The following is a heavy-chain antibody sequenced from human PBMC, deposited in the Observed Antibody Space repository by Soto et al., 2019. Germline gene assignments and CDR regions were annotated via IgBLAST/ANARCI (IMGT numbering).Heavy chain of an antibody. J-gene: IGHJ4*02. Sequence: QLQLQESGPGLVKPSETLSLTCTVSGGSISSSSYYWGWIRQPPGKGLEWIGSIYYSGSTYYNPSLKSRVTISVDTSKNQFSLKLSSVTAADTAVYYCARHPGSSRLWTHFDYWGQGTLVTVSS. V-gene: IGHV4-39*01. CDR3: ARHPGSSRLWTHFDY. CDR1: GGSISSSSYY. D-gene: IGHD2-15*01. CDR2: IYYSGST.